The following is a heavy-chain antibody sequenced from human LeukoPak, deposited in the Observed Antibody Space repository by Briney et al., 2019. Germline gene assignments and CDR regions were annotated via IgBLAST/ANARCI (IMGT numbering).Heavy chain of an antibody. V-gene: IGHV3-23*01. J-gene: IGHJ4*02. CDR3: ARDTNYYGSGSYHY. Sequence: GGSWRPSFAALGFTFSTYGMIWVRQAPGKGLEWGLGISGSGSNTYYADSAKGRFTSSRDYSKRTVYLQMNSLRAEDTAVYYCARDTNYYGSGSYHYWGQGTPVTVSS. CDR1: GFTFSTYG. CDR2: ISGSGSNT. D-gene: IGHD3-10*01.